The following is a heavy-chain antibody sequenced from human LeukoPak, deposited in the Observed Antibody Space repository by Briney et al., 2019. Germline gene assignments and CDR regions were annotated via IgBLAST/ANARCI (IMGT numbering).Heavy chain of an antibody. J-gene: IGHJ4*02. D-gene: IGHD2-21*02. V-gene: IGHV2-5*02. CDR3: AHATDCGGDCYPYYFDY. Sequence: GCGPTLVKPTQTLTLTCTFSGFSLSTSGVGVGWIRQPPGMALEWLALIYWDDDKRYSPSLKSRLTITKDTSKNQVVLTMTNMDPVDTATYYCAHATDCGGDCYPYYFDYWGQETRVTVSS. CDR1: GFSLSTSGVG. CDR2: IYWDDDK.